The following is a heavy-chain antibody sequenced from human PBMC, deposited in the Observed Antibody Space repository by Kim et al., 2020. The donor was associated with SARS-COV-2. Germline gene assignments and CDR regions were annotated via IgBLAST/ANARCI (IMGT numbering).Heavy chain of an antibody. CDR1: GFSLSTSGMC. D-gene: IGHD2-2*01. CDR2: IDWDDDK. Sequence: SGPTLVNPTQTLTLTCTFSGFSLSTSGMCVSWIRQPPGKALEWLARIDWDDDKYYSTSLKTRLTISKDTSKNQVVLTMTNMDPVDTATYYCARIRCRCGSANCQAAYFDYCGQGTLVTGSS. CDR3: ARIRCRCGSANCQAAYFDY. V-gene: IGHV2-70*11. J-gene: IGHJ4*02.